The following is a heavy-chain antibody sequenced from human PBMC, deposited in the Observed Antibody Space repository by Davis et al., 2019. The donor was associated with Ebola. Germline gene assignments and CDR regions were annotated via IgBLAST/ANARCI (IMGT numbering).Heavy chain of an antibody. V-gene: IGHV1-18*04. CDR1: GYIFTTYT. CDR2: ISGYNGNT. D-gene: IGHD3-3*01. Sequence: AASVKVSCKASGYIFTTYTISWVRQAPGQGLEWMGWISGYNGNTNYAQNFEGRVVMTTDTSTGTAYMELRSLRSDDTAVYYCARGLQITSFGVVLLSPPHDYWGQGTLVTVSS. CDR3: ARGLQITSFGVVLLSPPHDY. J-gene: IGHJ4*02.